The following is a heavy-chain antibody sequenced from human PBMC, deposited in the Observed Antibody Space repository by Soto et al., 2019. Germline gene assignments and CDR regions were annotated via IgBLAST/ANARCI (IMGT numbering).Heavy chain of an antibody. CDR3: ARDPFGGAFDV. J-gene: IGHJ3*01. D-gene: IGHD3-10*01. CDR1: GFTFSNYW. V-gene: IGHV3-7*01. Sequence: EVQLVESGGGLVHPGGSLRLSCAASGFTFSNYWMSWVRQAPGKGLEWVANINEDGSRTYNVDSVKGRFTISRDNAKHSLDLQLNSLRAEDTALYYCARDPFGGAFDVWGQGTMVTVSS. CDR2: INEDGSRT.